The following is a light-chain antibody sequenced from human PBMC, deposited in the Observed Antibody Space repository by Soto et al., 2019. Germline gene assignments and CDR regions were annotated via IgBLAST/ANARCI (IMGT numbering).Light chain of an antibody. J-gene: IGKJ1*01. CDR3: QLYNNYSWA. V-gene: IGKV1-5*03. CDR2: MAS. Sequence: DIQMTQSPSTLSASVGDRVTITCRASQSIDDWLAWYQQKPGKAPKLLIYMASNLQSGVPSRFSGSGFGTEFTLTISSLQPDDFATYYCQLYNNYSWAFGQGTKVEI. CDR1: QSIDDW.